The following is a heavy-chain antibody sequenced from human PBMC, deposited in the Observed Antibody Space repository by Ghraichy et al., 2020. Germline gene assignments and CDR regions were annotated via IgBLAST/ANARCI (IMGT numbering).Heavy chain of an antibody. J-gene: IGHJ2*01. CDR3: ARLPLPRRAAVGDWYFDL. CDR1: GFSFSDYS. Sequence: GGSLRLSCEGSGFSFSDYSMIWVRLTPRKALEWVSYITGSSITIFYTDSVKGRFTISRDNAKNSLYLQMNSLRAEDTAVYYCARLPLPRRAAVGDWYFDLSGRGTLVPVSS. CDR2: ITGSSITI. D-gene: IGHD6-13*01. V-gene: IGHV3-48*01.